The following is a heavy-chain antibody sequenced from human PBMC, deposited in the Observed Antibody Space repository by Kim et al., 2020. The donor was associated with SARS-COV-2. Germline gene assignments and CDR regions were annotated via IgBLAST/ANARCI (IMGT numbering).Heavy chain of an antibody. Sequence: IYAQKFQGRVTMTEDTSTDTAYMELSSLRSEDTAVYYCSYSSSWEGAFDIWGQGTMVTVSS. V-gene: IGHV1-24*01. J-gene: IGHJ3*02. D-gene: IGHD6-13*01. CDR3: SYSSSWEGAFDI.